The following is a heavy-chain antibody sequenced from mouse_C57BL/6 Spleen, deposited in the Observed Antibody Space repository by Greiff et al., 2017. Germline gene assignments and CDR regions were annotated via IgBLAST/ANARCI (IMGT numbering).Heavy chain of an antibody. Sequence: VQLQQSGAELVKPGASVKISCKASGYAFSSYWMNWVKQRPGKGLEWIGQIYPGDGDTNYNGKFKGKATLTADKPSSTAYMQLSSLTSEDSAVYFCARSSTVVSRFYFDVWGTGPTVSVSS. CDR3: ARSSTVVSRFYFDV. J-gene: IGHJ1*03. V-gene: IGHV1-80*01. CDR1: GYAFSSYW. D-gene: IGHD1-1*01. CDR2: IYPGDGDT.